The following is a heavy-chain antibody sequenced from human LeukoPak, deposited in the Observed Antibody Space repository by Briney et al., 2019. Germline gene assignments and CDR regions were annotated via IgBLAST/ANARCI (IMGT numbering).Heavy chain of an antibody. CDR2: IKQDGSKK. CDR3: TRVGYIDEGIDY. J-gene: IGHJ4*02. CDR1: GFPFSSYW. V-gene: IGHV3-7*04. D-gene: IGHD5-24*01. Sequence: AGGSLRLSCVASGFPFSSYWMTWVRQAPGKGLEWVANIKQDGSKKSCVDPVKGRFTISRDNAKNSLYLQMNSLRAEDTAIYYCTRVGYIDEGIDYWGQGTLVTVSS.